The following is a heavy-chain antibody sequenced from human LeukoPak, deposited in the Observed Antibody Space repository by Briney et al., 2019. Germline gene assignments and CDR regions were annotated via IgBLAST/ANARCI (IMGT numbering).Heavy chain of an antibody. J-gene: IGHJ5*02. D-gene: IGHD4-17*01. V-gene: IGHV4-61*02. CDR2: IYSSGST. Sequence: PSETQSLTCTVSGDSISSGSYDGSWIRQPPGKGLEWIGRIYSSGSTNYNPSLKSRVTISVDTSKNQFSLKLSSVTAADTAVYYCAKDHGYGDYVWQWFDPWGKGTLVTVSS. CDR3: AKDHGYGDYVWQWFDP. CDR1: GDSISSGSYD.